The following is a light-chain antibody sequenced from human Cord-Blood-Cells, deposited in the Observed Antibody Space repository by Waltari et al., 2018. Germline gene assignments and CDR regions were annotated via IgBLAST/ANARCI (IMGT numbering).Light chain of an antibody. CDR2: DVS. V-gene: IGLV2-14*01. CDR1: SSDVGGYNY. CDR3: SSYTSSSTLVV. Sequence: QSALTQPASVSGSPGQSHTISCTGTSSDVGGYNYVSWYQKHPDKAPKHVIYDVSNRPSGVSNRFSGSKSGNTASLTSFGLQAEDEAYYYCSSYTSSSTLVVFGGGTKLTVL. J-gene: IGLJ2*01.